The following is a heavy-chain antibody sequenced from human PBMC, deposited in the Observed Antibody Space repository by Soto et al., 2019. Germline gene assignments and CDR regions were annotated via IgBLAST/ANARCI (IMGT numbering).Heavy chain of an antibody. CDR3: AAGSSGYS. J-gene: IGHJ4*02. Sequence: TSVKVSCTASAYTFTNFAISWVRQAPGQGLEWMGWISAYNGNTNYAQKFQGRVTMTRDTYTTTAYMELRSLRSDDTAVYYCAAGSSGYSWGQGTLVTVSS. V-gene: IGHV1-18*01. CDR1: AYTFTNFA. CDR2: ISAYNGNT. D-gene: IGHD3-22*01.